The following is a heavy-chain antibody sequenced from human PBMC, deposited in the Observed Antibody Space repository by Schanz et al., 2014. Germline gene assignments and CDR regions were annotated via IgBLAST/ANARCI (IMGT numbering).Heavy chain of an antibody. CDR2: ISGDHRNT. CDR1: GFTFSTHA. D-gene: IGHD3-10*01. J-gene: IGHJ4*02. CDR3: ARIGGSVFDY. Sequence: VQLVESGGGVVQPGRSLRLSCAASGFTFSTHAMSWVRQAPGKGLEWVSSISGDHRNTFYADSVKGRFTISRDNSKNSLYLQMNSLRAEDTAVYYCARIGGSVFDYWAQGTLVTVSS. V-gene: IGHV3-23*04.